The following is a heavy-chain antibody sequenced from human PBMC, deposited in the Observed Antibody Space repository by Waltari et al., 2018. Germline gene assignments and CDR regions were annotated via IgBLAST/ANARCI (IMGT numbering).Heavy chain of an antibody. V-gene: IGHV3-23*01. D-gene: IGHD3-16*01. Sequence: EVQLLESGGGLVQPGGSLRLSCAASGFTFSSYAMSWVRQAPGKGLELVSSGRGCGAARYYAESVKGRFTISRDNSKNTLYLQMISLRAEDTAVYYCAEAGLYVRDYYYDYSMGVWGRGTTVTVSS. CDR1: GFTFSSYA. CDR2: GRGCGAAR. J-gene: IGHJ6*02. CDR3: AEAGLYVRDYYYDYSMGV.